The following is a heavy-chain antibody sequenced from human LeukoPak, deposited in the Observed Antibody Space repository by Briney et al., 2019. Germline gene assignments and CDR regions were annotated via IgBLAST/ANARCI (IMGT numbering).Heavy chain of an antibody. J-gene: IGHJ3*02. CDR2: ISWNSGSI. Sequence: PGGSLRLSCAASGFTFDDYAMHWVRQAPGKGLEWVSGISWNSGSIGYADSVKGRFTISRDNAKNSLYLQMNSLRAEDTALYYCAKDIYSSSWYGAFGIWGQGTMVTVSS. D-gene: IGHD6-13*01. CDR1: GFTFDDYA. CDR3: AKDIYSSSWYGAFGI. V-gene: IGHV3-9*01.